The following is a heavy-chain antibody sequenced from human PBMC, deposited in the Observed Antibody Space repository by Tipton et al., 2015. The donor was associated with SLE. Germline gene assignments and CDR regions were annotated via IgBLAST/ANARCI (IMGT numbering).Heavy chain of an antibody. CDR1: GGSFSGYY. CDR3: ARGRGSSSSGHY. Sequence: LRLSCAVYGGSFSGYYWSWICQPPGKGLEWIGEINHSGSTNYNPSLKSRVTISVDTSKNQFSLKLSSVTAADTAVYYCARGRGSSSSGHYWGQGTLVTVSS. J-gene: IGHJ4*02. V-gene: IGHV4-34*01. D-gene: IGHD6-6*01. CDR2: INHSGST.